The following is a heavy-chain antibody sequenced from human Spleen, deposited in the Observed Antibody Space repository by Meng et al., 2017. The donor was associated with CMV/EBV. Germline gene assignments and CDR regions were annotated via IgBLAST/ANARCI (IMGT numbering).Heavy chain of an antibody. J-gene: IGHJ4*02. CDR1: GASISGGGYY. V-gene: IGHV4-31*02. Sequence: TVSGASISGGGYYWGWIRQFPGKGLEWIGYIHYSGSTSYNPSLKSRVIISSDTSKNQFSLRLTSVTAADTAVYYCARDVSLAAYFDYWGQGTLVTVSS. CDR2: IHYSGST. D-gene: IGHD3-16*02. CDR3: ARDVSLAAYFDY.